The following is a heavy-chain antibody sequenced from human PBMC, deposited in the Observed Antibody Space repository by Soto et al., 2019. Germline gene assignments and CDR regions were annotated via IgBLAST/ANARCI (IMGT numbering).Heavy chain of an antibody. CDR1: GYTFTGYY. J-gene: IGHJ6*02. Sequence: ASVKVSCKASGYTFTGYYMHWVRQAPGQGLEWMGWINPNSGGTNYAQKFQGWVTMTRDTSISTAYMELSRLRSDDTAVYYCARDESSSSASRDYYYYYGMDVWGQGTTVTV. V-gene: IGHV1-2*04. D-gene: IGHD6-13*01. CDR2: INPNSGGT. CDR3: ARDESSSSASRDYYYYYGMDV.